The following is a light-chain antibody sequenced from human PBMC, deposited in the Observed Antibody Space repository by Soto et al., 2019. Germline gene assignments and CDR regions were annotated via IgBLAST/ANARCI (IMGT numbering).Light chain of an antibody. CDR1: QSISNY. V-gene: IGKV1-39*01. J-gene: IGKJ5*01. CDR2: GAT. Sequence: DVQMTQSPSSLFASVGDRVTITCRSSQSISNYLNWYQQNPGKPPRVLIYGATNVQSGVPSRFSGSGSGTDFTLTISRLEPEDFAVYYCQQYGSSPITFGQGTDWRL. CDR3: QQYGSSPIT.